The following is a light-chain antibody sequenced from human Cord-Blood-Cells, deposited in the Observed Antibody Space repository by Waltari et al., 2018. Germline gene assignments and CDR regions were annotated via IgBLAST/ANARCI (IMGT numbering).Light chain of an antibody. CDR3: QSYDSSLSGYV. CDR1: TSHLGAGLD. J-gene: IGLJ1*01. V-gene: IGLV1-40*01. Sequence: QCVLTQPPSASGSTGPLVTNSCTWRTSHLGAGLDVHWYQQLPGTAPKLLIYGNSNRPSGVPDRFSGSKSGTSASLAITGLQAEDEADYYCQSYDSSLSGYVFGTGTKVTVL. CDR2: GNS.